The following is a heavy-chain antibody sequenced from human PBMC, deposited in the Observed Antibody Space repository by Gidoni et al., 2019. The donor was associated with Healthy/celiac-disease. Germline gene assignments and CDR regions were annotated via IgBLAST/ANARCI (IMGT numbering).Heavy chain of an antibody. CDR1: GFTFSSYG. Sequence: QVQLVESGGGVVQPGRSLRLSCAASGFTFSSYGMHWVRQAPGKGLEWVAVISYDGSNKYYADSVKGRFTISRDNSKNTLYLQMNSLRAEDTAVYYCAKGSYGDFYGMDVWGQGTTVTVSS. CDR3: AKGSYGDFYGMDV. D-gene: IGHD4-17*01. J-gene: IGHJ6*02. V-gene: IGHV3-30*18. CDR2: ISYDGSNK.